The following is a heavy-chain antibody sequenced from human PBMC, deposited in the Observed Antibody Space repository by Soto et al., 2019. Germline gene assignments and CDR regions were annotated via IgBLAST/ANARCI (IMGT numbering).Heavy chain of an antibody. V-gene: IGHV3-23*01. CDR1: GLTFSSYA. CDR2: ISGGGGVST. J-gene: IGHJ5*02. Sequence: QTGGSMRIACGASGLTFSSYAITGVRQDQGKGLEWVSGISGGGGVSTYYADSVKGRFTISRDNSMNTLYLQMNRLRAEDTAVYYCAKDAISMVRGVNNWFDPWGQGTLVTVPS. D-gene: IGHD3-10*01. CDR3: AKDAISMVRGVNNWFDP.